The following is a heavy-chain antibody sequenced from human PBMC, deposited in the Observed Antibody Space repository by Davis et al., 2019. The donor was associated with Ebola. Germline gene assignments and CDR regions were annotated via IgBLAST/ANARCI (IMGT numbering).Heavy chain of an antibody. CDR1: GFTFSSYS. Sequence: GESLKISCAASGFTFSSYSMNWVRQAPGKGLEWVSSISSSSSYIYYADSVKGRFTISRDNAKNSLYLQMNSLRAEDTAVYYCARAPYYGDYDYWGQGTLVTVSP. CDR3: ARAPYYGDYDY. V-gene: IGHV3-21*01. D-gene: IGHD4-17*01. CDR2: ISSSSSYI. J-gene: IGHJ4*02.